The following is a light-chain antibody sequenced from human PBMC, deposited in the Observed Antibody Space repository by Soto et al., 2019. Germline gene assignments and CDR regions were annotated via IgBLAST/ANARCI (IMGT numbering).Light chain of an antibody. Sequence: EVVMTQTTTTLSVSRGERATLSCKANQAIRSNLAGDQLKPGQAPRLLLYGASTRATGIPDRFSGSGSGPEFTLTISSLQSEDFAVYYCQHYNNWLGTFGGGTKADI. CDR1: QAIRSN. V-gene: IGKV3-15*01. J-gene: IGKJ4*01. CDR3: QHYNNWLGT. CDR2: GAS.